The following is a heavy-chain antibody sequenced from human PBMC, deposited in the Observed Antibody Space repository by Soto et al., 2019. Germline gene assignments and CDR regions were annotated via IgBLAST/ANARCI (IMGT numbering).Heavy chain of an antibody. Sequence: QVQLVQSGAEAKKPGSSVKVSCKASGGSFSSYAINWVRQAPGQGLEWMGGIIPVFGTPNYAQNFQGRVTITADKSTTTAYMELTNLTSEDSAIYYCARVRPNMEVWGQGTTVTVSS. CDR3: ARVRPNMEV. CDR2: IIPVFGTP. D-gene: IGHD7-27*01. V-gene: IGHV1-69*06. CDR1: GGSFSSYA. J-gene: IGHJ6*02.